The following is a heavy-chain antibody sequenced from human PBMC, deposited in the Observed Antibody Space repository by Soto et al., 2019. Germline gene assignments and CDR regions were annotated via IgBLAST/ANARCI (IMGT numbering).Heavy chain of an antibody. CDR3: AKGSSTTYFSYFDY. CDR1: GFTFDDYA. V-gene: IGHV3-9*01. J-gene: IGHJ4*02. Sequence: EVQLVESGGGLVQPGRSLRLSCAASGFTFDDYAMHWVRQAPRKGLEWVSSISWNGGNIGYADSVKGRFTISRDNAKNSVYLPMNSLRAEDTALYYCAKGSSTTYFSYFDYCGQGTLVTVSS. CDR2: ISWNGGNI. D-gene: IGHD2-2*01.